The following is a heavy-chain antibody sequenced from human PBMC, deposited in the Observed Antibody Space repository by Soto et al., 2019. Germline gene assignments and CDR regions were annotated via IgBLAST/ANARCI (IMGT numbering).Heavy chain of an antibody. CDR3: AKHSSGWYDNYIDV. D-gene: IGHD6-19*01. J-gene: IGHJ6*03. Sequence: PGGSLRLSCAASGFTFSSYAMSWVRQAPGKGLEWVSAISGSGGSTYYADSVKGRFTISRDNSKNTLYLQMNSLRAEDTAVYYCAKHSSGWYDNYIDVWGKGTTVTVSS. CDR2: ISGSGGST. V-gene: IGHV3-23*01. CDR1: GFTFSSYA.